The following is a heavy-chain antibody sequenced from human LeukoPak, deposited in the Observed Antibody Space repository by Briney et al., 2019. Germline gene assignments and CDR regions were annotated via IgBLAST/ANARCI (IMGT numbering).Heavy chain of an antibody. J-gene: IGHJ6*03. CDR1: GGSFSGYY. CDR3: ARAAAAGSLYYYYYMDV. D-gene: IGHD6-13*01. CDR2: INHSGST. Sequence: KASETLSLTCAVYGGSFSGYYWSWIRQPPGKGLEWIGEINHSGSTNYNPSLKSRVTISVDTSKNQFSLKLSSVTAADTAVYYCARAAAAGSLYYYYYMDVWGKGTTVTISS. V-gene: IGHV4-34*01.